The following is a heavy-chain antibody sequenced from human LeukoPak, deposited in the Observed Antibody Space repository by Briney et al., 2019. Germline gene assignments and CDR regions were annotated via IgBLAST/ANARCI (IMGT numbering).Heavy chain of an antibody. CDR3: ARRCGGSCFYAFDI. Sequence: GGSLRLSCAASGFTVSSNYMSWVRQAPGKGLEWVSVIYSGGSTYYADSVKGRFTISRDNSKNTLYLQMNSLRAEDTAVYYCARRCGGSCFYAFDIWGRGTMVTVSS. CDR1: GFTVSSNY. D-gene: IGHD2-15*01. V-gene: IGHV3-66*01. J-gene: IGHJ3*02. CDR2: IYSGGST.